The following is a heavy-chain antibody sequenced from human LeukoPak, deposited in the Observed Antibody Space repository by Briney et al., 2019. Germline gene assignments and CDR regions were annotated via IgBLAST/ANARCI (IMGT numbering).Heavy chain of an antibody. CDR2: IYSGGST. J-gene: IGHJ4*02. Sequence: GGSLRLSCAASGFTVSSNYMSWVRQAPGKGLEWVSVIYSGGSTYYADSVRGRFTISRDNSKNTLYLQMNSLRAEDTAVYYCARVGVVVPAAIEHYFDYWGQGTLVTVSS. D-gene: IGHD2-2*01. CDR3: ARVGVVVPAAIEHYFDY. V-gene: IGHV3-66*01. CDR1: GFTVSSNY.